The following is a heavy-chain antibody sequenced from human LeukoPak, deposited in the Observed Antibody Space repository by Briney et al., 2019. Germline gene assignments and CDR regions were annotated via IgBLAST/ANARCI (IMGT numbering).Heavy chain of an antibody. CDR2: INHSGSA. CDR1: GGSFSGYY. J-gene: IGHJ4*02. Sequence: SETLSLTCAVYGGSFSGYYWSWIRQPPGKGLEWIGEINHSGSANYNPSLKSRVTISVDTSKNQFSLKLSSVTAADTAVYCCARELADYDFWSGYYPKYYFDYWGQGTLVTVSS. D-gene: IGHD3-3*01. CDR3: ARELADYDFWSGYYPKYYFDY. V-gene: IGHV4-34*01.